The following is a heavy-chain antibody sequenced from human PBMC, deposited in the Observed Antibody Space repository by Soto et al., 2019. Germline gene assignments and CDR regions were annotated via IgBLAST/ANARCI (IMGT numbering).Heavy chain of an antibody. CDR3: ADSEGVTAVNYFDY. Sequence: SETLSLTCAVYGGSFSGYYWSWIRQPPGKGLEWIGEINHSGSTNYNPSLKSRVTISVDTSKNQFSLKLSSVTAADTAVYYCADSEGVTAVNYFDYWGQGTLVTVSS. V-gene: IGHV4-34*01. D-gene: IGHD2-21*02. CDR1: GGSFSGYY. J-gene: IGHJ4*02. CDR2: INHSGST.